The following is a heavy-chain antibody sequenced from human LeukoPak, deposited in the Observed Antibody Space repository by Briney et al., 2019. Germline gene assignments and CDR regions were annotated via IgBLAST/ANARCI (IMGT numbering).Heavy chain of an antibody. CDR3: ARAGYNWNYDTSQFDN. CDR2: INPNSGGT. J-gene: IGHJ4*02. CDR1: GYTFTGYY. V-gene: IGHV1-2*02. D-gene: IGHD1-7*01. Sequence: GASVKVSCKASGYTFTGYYMHWVRQAPGQGLEWMGWINPNSGGTNYAQKFQGRVTLTRDTSIGTAYMELSRLKSDDTAVYYCARAGYNWNYDTSQFDNWGQGTLVTVSS.